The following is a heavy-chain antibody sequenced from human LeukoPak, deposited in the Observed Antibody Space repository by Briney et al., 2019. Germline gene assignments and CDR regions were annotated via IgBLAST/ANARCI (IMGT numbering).Heavy chain of an antibody. V-gene: IGHV1-8*01. CDR1: GYTFTSYD. CDR2: MNPNSGNT. J-gene: IGHJ6*02. D-gene: IGHD3-9*01. Sequence: GASVKVSCKASGYTFTSYDINWVRQAPGQGLEWMGWMNPNSGNTGYAQKFQGRVTMTRNTSISTAYMELGSLRSEDTAVYYCATNFFDAALYYYYGMDVWGQGTTVTVSS. CDR3: ATNFFDAALYYYYGMDV.